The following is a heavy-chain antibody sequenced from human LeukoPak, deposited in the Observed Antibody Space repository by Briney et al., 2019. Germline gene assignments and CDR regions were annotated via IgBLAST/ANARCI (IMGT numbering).Heavy chain of an antibody. V-gene: IGHV3-48*01. CDR2: ISSSGSVI. Sequence: GGSLRLSCAASGFTFSSYSMNWVRQAPGRGLEWVSYISSSGSVIDYADSVKGRFTISRDNAKNSLYLQMNSLRVEDTAVYYCARARGYSYGYSDYWGQGTLVTVSS. J-gene: IGHJ4*02. D-gene: IGHD5-18*01. CDR1: GFTFSSYS. CDR3: ARARGYSYGYSDY.